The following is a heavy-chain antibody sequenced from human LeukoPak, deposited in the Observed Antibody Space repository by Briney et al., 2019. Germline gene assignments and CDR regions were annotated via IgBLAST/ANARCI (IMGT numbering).Heavy chain of an antibody. CDR1: GFTFSSYA. D-gene: IGHD3-10*01. CDR3: ARGIYYYGSGSYSAYYFDY. J-gene: IGHJ4*02. V-gene: IGHV4-34*01. CDR2: INHSGST. Sequence: GSLRLSCAASGFTFSSYAMSWVRQAPGKGLEWIGEINHSGSTNYNPSLKSRVTISVDTSKNQFSLKLSSVTAADTAVYYCARGIYYYGSGSYSAYYFDYWGQGTLVTVSS.